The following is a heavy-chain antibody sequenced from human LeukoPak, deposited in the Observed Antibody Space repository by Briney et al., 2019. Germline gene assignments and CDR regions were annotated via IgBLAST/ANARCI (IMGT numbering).Heavy chain of an antibody. CDR3: ARSAR. CDR1: GFTFSNYG. Sequence: GGSLRLSCAASGFTFSNYGMSWVRQAPGKGLEWVANINQDGSAQYYVDSVKGRFTISRDNAKSSLYLQMNSLRAEDTAVYYCARSARWGQGTLVTVSS. V-gene: IGHV3-7*01. J-gene: IGHJ4*02. CDR2: INQDGSAQ.